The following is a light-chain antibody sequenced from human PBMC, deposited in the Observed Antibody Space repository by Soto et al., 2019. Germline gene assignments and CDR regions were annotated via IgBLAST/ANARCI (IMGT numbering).Light chain of an antibody. J-gene: IGLJ3*02. CDR3: QTCGTGINWV. CDR1: SGHSSYA. CDR2: LTSDGSH. Sequence: QSVLTQSPSASASLGASVKLTCTLSSGHSSYAIAWHQLLPEKGPRFLMKLTSDGSHSKGDGIPDRFSGSSSGAERYLTISSLQSEDEADYYCQTCGTGINWVFGGGTKLTVL. V-gene: IGLV4-69*01.